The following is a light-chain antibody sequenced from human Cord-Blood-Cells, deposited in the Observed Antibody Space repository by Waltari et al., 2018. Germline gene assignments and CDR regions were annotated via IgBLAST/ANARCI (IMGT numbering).Light chain of an antibody. J-gene: IGKJ4*01. V-gene: IGKV4-1*01. CDR3: QQYYSTPLT. Sequence: DIVMTQSPDSLAASLGERATTNCKSRQSVLYSSNNKNYLAWYQQKPGQPPKLLIYWASTRESGVPDRFSGSGSGTDFTLTISSLQAEDVAVYYCQQYYSTPLTFGGGTKVEIK. CDR2: WAS. CDR1: QSVLYSSNNKNY.